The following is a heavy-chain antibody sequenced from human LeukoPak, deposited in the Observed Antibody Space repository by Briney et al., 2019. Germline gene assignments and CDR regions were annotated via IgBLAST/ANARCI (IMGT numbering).Heavy chain of an antibody. CDR3: ARLHYYYGMDV. CDR1: GGSISSSSYY. J-gene: IGHJ6*02. CDR2: IYYSGST. Sequence: PSETLSLTCTVSGGSISSSSYYWGWIRQPPGTGLEWIGSIYYSGSTYHNPSLKSRVTISVNTSKNQFSLKLSSVTAADTAVYYCARLHYYYGMDVWGQGTTVTVSS. V-gene: IGHV4-39*01.